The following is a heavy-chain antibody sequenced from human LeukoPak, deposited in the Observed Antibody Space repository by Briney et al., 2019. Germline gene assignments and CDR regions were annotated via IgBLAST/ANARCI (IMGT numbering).Heavy chain of an antibody. Sequence: KESGPTLVKPTQTLTLTCTFSGFSLSTSGVGVSWIRQPPGKALEWLALIYWDDDKRYSPSLKSRLTITKDTSKIQVVLTMTNMDPVDTGTYYCTHRRGVGPTAYYFDYWGQGTLVTVSS. CDR1: GFSLSTSGVG. J-gene: IGHJ4*02. V-gene: IGHV2-5*02. CDR3: THRRGVGPTAYYFDY. D-gene: IGHD1-26*01. CDR2: IYWDDDK.